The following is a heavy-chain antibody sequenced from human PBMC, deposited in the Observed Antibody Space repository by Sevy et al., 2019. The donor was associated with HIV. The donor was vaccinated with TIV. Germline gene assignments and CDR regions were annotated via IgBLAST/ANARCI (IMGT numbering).Heavy chain of an antibody. CDR1: GGSITSLY. Sequence: SETLSLTCTVSGGSITSLYWNWIRQPPGKGLEWIANIYYNGHINYNPSLKSRVTLSLDTSKNQFSLRLSSVTAADTAMYYCAGXNAWGRXYSWGXXTLVTVSS. V-gene: IGHV4-59*08. J-gene: IGHJ5*01. D-gene: IGHD1-26*01. CDR2: IYYNGHI. CDR3: AGXNAWGRXYS.